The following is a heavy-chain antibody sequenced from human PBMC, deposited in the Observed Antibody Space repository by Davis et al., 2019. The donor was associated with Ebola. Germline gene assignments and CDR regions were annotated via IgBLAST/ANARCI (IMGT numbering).Heavy chain of an antibody. D-gene: IGHD3-3*01. CDR2: IYNVGST. CDR3: AKFTSHWLWSPYGLDV. V-gene: IGHV4-59*13. J-gene: IGHJ6*02. Sequence: PSETLSLTCTVSGASIKSNNWSWIRQPLGKGLEWIGYIYNVGSTDYNPSLESRVTISFDTSKSQLSLKLTSVTAADTGVYYCAKFTSHWLWSPYGLDVWGRGTTVSVSS. CDR1: GASIKSNN.